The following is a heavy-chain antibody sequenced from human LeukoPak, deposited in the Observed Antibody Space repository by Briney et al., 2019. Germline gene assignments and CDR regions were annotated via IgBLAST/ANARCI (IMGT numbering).Heavy chain of an antibody. CDR2: IYYSWST. Sequence: PSETLALTCTVSGGSISSYYWRWIRQPPGKGLEGIGYIYYSWSTNYNPSLKSRVTISVDTSKNQLSLKLSSVTAADTAVYYCARHLYGDSIDSWGQGTLVTVSS. J-gene: IGHJ4*02. CDR1: GGSISSYY. D-gene: IGHD4-17*01. CDR3: ARHLYGDSIDS. V-gene: IGHV4-59*08.